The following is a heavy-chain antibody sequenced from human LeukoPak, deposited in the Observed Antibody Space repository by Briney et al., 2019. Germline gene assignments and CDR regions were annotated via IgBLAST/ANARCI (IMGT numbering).Heavy chain of an antibody. J-gene: IGHJ4*02. Sequence: SETLSLTCAVYGGSFSGYCWSWIRQPPGKGLEWIGEINHSGSTNYNPSLKSRVTISVDTSKNQFSLKLSSVTAADTAVYYCERLIAGKLTTVTTTYYFDYWGQGTLVTVSS. D-gene: IGHD4-17*01. CDR1: GGSFSGYC. CDR3: ERLIAGKLTTVTTTYYFDY. CDR2: INHSGST. V-gene: IGHV4-34*01.